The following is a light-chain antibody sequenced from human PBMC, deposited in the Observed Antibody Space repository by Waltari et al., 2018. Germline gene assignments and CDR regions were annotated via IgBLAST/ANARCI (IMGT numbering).Light chain of an antibody. CDR1: SSDVGGYNY. J-gene: IGLJ1*01. CDR3: CSYAGCYTYV. CDR2: DVN. V-gene: IGLV2-11*01. Sequence: QSALTQPRSGSGSPGQSVTISCTGTSSDVGGYNYVSWYQHHPGKAPKLMIYDVNKCPSRLPDRSSGSKSGNPASLTISGLQADDDADYYCCSYAGCYTYVFGSGTKVTVL.